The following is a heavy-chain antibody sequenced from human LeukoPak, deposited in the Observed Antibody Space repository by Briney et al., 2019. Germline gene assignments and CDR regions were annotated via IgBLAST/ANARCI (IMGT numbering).Heavy chain of an antibody. CDR3: ARSETVGRHLDY. CDR1: GGSISSGGYS. J-gene: IGHJ4*02. CDR2: IYHSGST. Sequence: SETLSLTCAVSGGSISSGGYSWSWIRQPPGKGLEWIGYIYHSGSTYYNPSLKSRVTISVDRSKNQFSLKLSSVTAADTAVYYCARSETVGRHLDYWGQGTLVTVSS. V-gene: IGHV4-30-2*01.